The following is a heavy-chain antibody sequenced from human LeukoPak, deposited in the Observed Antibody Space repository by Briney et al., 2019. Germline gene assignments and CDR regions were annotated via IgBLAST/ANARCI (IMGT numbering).Heavy chain of an antibody. J-gene: IGHJ4*02. V-gene: IGHV3-7*01. CDR3: AKLLGTATTYDS. Sequence: GGSLTLSCGASGFTFSGNWMSWVRQAPGKGLEWVASINPDGSQKLYVDSVKGRFTISRDNTKGSLYLQMNSLGAEDTAMYYCAKLLGTATTYDSWGQGTRVTVSS. CDR1: GFTFSGNW. CDR2: INPDGSQK. D-gene: IGHD5-24*01.